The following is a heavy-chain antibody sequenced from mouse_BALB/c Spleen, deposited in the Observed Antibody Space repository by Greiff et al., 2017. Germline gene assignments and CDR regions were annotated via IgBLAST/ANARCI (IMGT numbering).Heavy chain of an antibody. CDR3: ARGVRPNAMDY. CDR2: INPYNGAT. V-gene: IGHV1-31*01. J-gene: IGHJ4*01. CDR1: GYSFTGYY. D-gene: IGHD1-2*01. Sequence: VQLQQSGPELVKPGASVKISCKASGYSFTGYYMHWVKQSHVKSLEWIGRINPYNGATSYNQNFKDKASLTVDKSSSTAYMELHSLTSEDSAVYYCARGVRPNAMDYWGQGTSVTVSS.